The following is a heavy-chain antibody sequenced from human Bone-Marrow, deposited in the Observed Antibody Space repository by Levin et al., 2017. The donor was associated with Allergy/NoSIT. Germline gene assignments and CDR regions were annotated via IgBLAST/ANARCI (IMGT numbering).Heavy chain of an antibody. CDR2: ISSSGSTI. J-gene: IGHJ4*02. CDR3: ARGATRERTRFDY. V-gene: IGHV3-11*01. Sequence: GESLKISCAASGFTFSDYYMSWIRQAPGKGLEWVSYISSSGSTIYYADSVKGRFTISRDNAKNSLYLQMNSLRAEDTAVYYCARGATRERTRFDYWGQGTLVTVSS. D-gene: IGHD1-26*01. CDR1: GFTFSDYY.